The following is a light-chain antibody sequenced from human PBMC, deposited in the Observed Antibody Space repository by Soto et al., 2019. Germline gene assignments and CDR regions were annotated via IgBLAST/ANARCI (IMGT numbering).Light chain of an antibody. CDR1: QCVSNY. CDR3: QQYDNLPSST. CDR2: DAS. V-gene: IGKV1-33*01. Sequence: DIQMTQSPSSLSASVGDRVTITCQASQCVSNYVNWYQHKLGKAPKLLIYDASNLQSGVPSRFSGSASGIDYTHILSRLQPEALGTHFCQQYDNLPSSTFGQRTKLQIK. J-gene: IGKJ2*01.